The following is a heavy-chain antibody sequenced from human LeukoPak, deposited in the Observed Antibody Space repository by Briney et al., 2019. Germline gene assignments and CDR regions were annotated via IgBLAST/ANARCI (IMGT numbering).Heavy chain of an antibody. CDR1: GYILTELS. J-gene: IGHJ4*02. CDR2: FDPEHGKT. V-gene: IGHV1-24*01. Sequence: ASVKVSCKVSGYILTELSMHWVRQAPGKGLEWMGSFDPEHGKTIYAQKFQGRVTMTEDTSTDTAYMELSSLRSEDTAVYYCASKYSNWRYYFDYWGQGTLVTVSS. D-gene: IGHD6-6*01. CDR3: ASKYSNWRYYFDY.